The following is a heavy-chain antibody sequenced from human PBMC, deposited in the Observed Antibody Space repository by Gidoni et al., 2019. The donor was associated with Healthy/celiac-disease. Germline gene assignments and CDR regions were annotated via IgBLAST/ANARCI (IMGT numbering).Heavy chain of an antibody. Sequence: QMQLVQSGPELKKPGTSVQVSCKASGFTFTSSAVQWVRQARGQRLEWIGWIVVGSGNTNYEQKFQERVTITRDMSTSTAYMELSSLRSEDTAVYYCAAATVTTEFDYWGQGTLVTVSS. V-gene: IGHV1-58*01. CDR2: IVVGSGNT. CDR3: AAATVTTEFDY. CDR1: GFTFTSSA. D-gene: IGHD4-17*01. J-gene: IGHJ4*02.